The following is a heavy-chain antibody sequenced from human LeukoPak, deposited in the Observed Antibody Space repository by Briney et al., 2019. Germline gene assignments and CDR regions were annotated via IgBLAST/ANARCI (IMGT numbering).Heavy chain of an antibody. D-gene: IGHD2-2*02. Sequence: ASVKVSCKASGYTFTSYYMHWVRQAHGQGLEWMGIINPSGGSTSYAQKFQGRVTMTRDTSTSTVYMELSSLRSEDTAVYYCARAFVCSSTSYYTGDAFDIWGQGTMVTVSS. CDR1: GYTFTSYY. CDR3: ARAFVCSSTSYYTGDAFDI. CDR2: INPSGGST. V-gene: IGHV1-46*03. J-gene: IGHJ3*02.